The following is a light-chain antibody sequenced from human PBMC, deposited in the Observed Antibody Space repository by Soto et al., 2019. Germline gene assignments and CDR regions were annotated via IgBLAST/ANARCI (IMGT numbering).Light chain of an antibody. CDR2: EVT. V-gene: IGLV2-23*02. J-gene: IGLJ1*01. Sequence: QSVLTQPASVSGSPGQSITISCTGTSSDVGSYRLVSWYQHHPGKAPKLIIYEVTERPSGVSNRFSGSKSGNTASLTISGLQAEDEADYYCCSYAGSSTDVFGSGTKLTVL. CDR3: CSYAGSSTDV. CDR1: SSDVGSYRL.